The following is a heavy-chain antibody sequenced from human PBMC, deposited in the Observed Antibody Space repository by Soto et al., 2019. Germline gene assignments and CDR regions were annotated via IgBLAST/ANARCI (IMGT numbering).Heavy chain of an antibody. Sequence: QVQLVQSGAEVKKPGSSVKVSCKASGGTFSSYAISWVRQAPGQGLEWMGGIIPIFGTANYAQKFQGRVTITADESTSTAYMELSSLISEDTAVYYCAGGKRSSGWVHVPSYGMDVWGQGTTVTVSS. CDR3: AGGKRSSGWVHVPSYGMDV. CDR2: IIPIFGTA. CDR1: GGTFSSYA. J-gene: IGHJ6*02. V-gene: IGHV1-69*01. D-gene: IGHD6-19*01.